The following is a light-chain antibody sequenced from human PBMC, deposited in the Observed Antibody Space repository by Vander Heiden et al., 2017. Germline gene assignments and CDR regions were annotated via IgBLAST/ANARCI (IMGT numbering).Light chain of an antibody. CDR3: KQCNTFS. Sequence: DIHMTQSPSTLSASVGDRVSITWYQQKPGEAPKLLTYKASVLEAIVPARFSGSGSGTEFTITIRRLQPDDFATCYCKQCNTFSFGEGTKVEIK. J-gene: IGKJ4*02. V-gene: IGKV1-5*03. CDR2: KAS.